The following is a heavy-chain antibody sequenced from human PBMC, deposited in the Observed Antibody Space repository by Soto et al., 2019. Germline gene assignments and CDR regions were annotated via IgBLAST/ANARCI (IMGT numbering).Heavy chain of an antibody. CDR2: INPNSGGT. CDR3: ARDRGYITMKVVVIDI. V-gene: IGHV1-2*04. D-gene: IGHD3-22*01. Sequence: GASVKVSCKASGYTFTGYYMHWVRKAPGQGLEWMGWINPNSGGTNYAQKFQGWVTMTRDTSISTAYMELSRLRSDDTAVYYCARDRGYITMKVVVIDIWGQGTMVTVSS. J-gene: IGHJ3*02. CDR1: GYTFTGYY.